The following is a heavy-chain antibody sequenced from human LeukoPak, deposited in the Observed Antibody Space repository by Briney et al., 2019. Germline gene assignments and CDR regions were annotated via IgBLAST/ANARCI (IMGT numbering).Heavy chain of an antibody. CDR1: GFIFSGYW. CDR2: IKTDGSTT. D-gene: IGHD3-22*01. Sequence: PGGSLRLSCAGSGFIFSGYWMHWVRQAPGKGLVWVSRIKTDGSTTYYADSVKGRFTISRDNAKNTLYLQMNSLRAEDTAVYYCARTYDYHSSGYAGYWGQGTLVTVSS. V-gene: IGHV3-74*01. CDR3: ARTYDYHSSGYAGY. J-gene: IGHJ4*02.